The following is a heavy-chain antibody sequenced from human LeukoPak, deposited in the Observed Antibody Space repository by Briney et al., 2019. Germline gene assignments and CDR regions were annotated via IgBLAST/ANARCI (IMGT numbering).Heavy chain of an antibody. V-gene: IGHV3-30*18. Sequence: PGGSLRLSCAASGFTFSSYGMHWVRQAPGKGLEWVAVISYDGSNKYYADSVKGRFTISRDNSKNTLYLQMNSLRAEDTAVYYCAKDGWGSGSYVDYWGQGTLVTVSS. CDR1: GFTFSSYG. D-gene: IGHD3-10*01. CDR2: ISYDGSNK. J-gene: IGHJ4*02. CDR3: AKDGWGSGSYVDY.